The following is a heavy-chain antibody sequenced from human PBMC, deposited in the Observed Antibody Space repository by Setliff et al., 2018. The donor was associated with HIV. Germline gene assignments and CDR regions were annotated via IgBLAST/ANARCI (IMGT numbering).Heavy chain of an antibody. CDR1: GFALSTYD. CDR2: LSRDGTYT. J-gene: IGHJ4*02. D-gene: IGHD1-26*01. V-gene: IGHV3-74*01. Sequence: GGSLRLSCAASGFALSTYDMHWVRQAPGKGLVWVSRLSRDGTYTHYADSVKGRFTISRDTAKNTLFLQLNSLRAEDTAVYYCAANIMGLTPDDHWGQGTLVTVSS. CDR3: AANIMGLTPDDH.